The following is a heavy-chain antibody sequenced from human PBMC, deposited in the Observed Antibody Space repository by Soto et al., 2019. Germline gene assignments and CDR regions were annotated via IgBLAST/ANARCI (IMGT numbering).Heavy chain of an antibody. CDR2: ISAYNGNT. CDR3: ARVEPYYYGSGTSKFDY. V-gene: IGHV1-18*01. Sequence: GASVKVSCKASGYTFTSCGISWVRQAPGQGLEWMGWISAYNGNTNYAQKLQGRVTMTTDTSTITAYMELRSLRSDDTAVYYCARVEPYYYGSGTSKFDYWGQGTLVTVSS. D-gene: IGHD3-10*01. J-gene: IGHJ4*02. CDR1: GYTFTSCG.